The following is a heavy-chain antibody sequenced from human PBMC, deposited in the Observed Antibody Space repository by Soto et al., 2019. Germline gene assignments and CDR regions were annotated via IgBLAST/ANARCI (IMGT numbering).Heavy chain of an antibody. CDR1: GFTFSSYS. J-gene: IGHJ3*02. V-gene: IGHV3-21*01. D-gene: IGHD3-22*01. CDR2: ISSSSSYI. Sequence: GGSLRLSCAASGFTFSSYSMNWVRQAPGKGLEWVSSISSSSSYIYYADSVEGRFTISRDNAKNSLYLQMNSLRAEDTAVYYCARDGWAGYYDSSGSLAHHDAFDIWGQGTMVTVSS. CDR3: ARDGWAGYYDSSGSLAHHDAFDI.